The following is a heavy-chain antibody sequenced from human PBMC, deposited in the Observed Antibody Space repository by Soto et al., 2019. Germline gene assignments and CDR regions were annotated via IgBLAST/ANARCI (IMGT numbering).Heavy chain of an antibody. CDR2: INPNSGGT. Sequence: GASVKVSCKASGYTFTCYYMHWVRQAPGQGLEWMGWINPNSGGTNYAQKFQGWVTMTRDTSISTAYMELSRLRSDDTAVYYCARGPEDIVVVPAANYGMDVWGQGTTVTVSS. V-gene: IGHV1-2*04. D-gene: IGHD2-2*01. CDR1: GYTFTCYY. CDR3: ARGPEDIVVVPAANYGMDV. J-gene: IGHJ6*02.